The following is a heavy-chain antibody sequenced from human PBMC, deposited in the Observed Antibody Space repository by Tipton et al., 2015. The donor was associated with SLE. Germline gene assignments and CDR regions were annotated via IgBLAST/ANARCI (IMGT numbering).Heavy chain of an antibody. V-gene: IGHV3-33*01. CDR1: GFTFSSFG. CDR2: IWYDGNNK. J-gene: IGHJ4*02. D-gene: IGHD3-16*02. Sequence: SGFTFSSFGMHWVRQAPGKGLEWVAVIWYDGNNKYYADSVKGRFTISRDNSQNTLYLQMNSLRAEDSAVYYCASGYRTDSWGQGTLVTVSS. CDR3: ASGYRTDS.